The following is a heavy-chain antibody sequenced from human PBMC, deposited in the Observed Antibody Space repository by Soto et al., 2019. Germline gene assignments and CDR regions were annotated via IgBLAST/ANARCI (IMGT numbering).Heavy chain of an antibody. CDR3: AKALKYSSSRDYFYYGMDV. CDR2: MNSGGRI. D-gene: IGHD6-6*01. CDR1: GFSFTPYS. Sequence: LSLSCAASGFSFTPYSMSWVRHTPGTGLECFSGMNSGGRIYYAGSVKGRFTIFRDTSKNMPYVQMTSLRADDTAVFYGAKALKYSSSRDYFYYGMDVWGQGTTVTVSS. V-gene: IGHV3-23*01. J-gene: IGHJ6*01.